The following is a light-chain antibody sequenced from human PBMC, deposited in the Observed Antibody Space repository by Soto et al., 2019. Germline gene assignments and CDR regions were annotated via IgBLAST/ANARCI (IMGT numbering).Light chain of an antibody. J-gene: IGLJ2*01. CDR3: LSFDTSLSGSV. V-gene: IGLV1-40*01. CDR1: SSNIGAGYD. Sequence: QSVLTQPPSVSGAPGKRVTISCTGTSSNIGAGYDVHWYQHLPGTAPKLLISRSTNRPSGVPDRFSGSKFGTSASLAITGLQPEGEADYFCLSFDTSLSGSVFGGGTKLTVL. CDR2: RST.